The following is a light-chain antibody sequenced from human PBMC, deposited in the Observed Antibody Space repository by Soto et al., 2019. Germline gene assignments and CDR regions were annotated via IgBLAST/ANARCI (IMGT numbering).Light chain of an antibody. CDR2: DAS. CDR3: QQRSNWPPGRT. Sequence: EIVLTHSPATLSLSPGERATLSCRASQSVSSYLAWYQQKPGQAPRLLIYDASNRATGIPARFSGSGSGTDFTLTISSLEPEDFAVYYGQQRSNWPPGRTFGQGTKVEIK. J-gene: IGKJ1*01. V-gene: IGKV3-11*01. CDR1: QSVSSY.